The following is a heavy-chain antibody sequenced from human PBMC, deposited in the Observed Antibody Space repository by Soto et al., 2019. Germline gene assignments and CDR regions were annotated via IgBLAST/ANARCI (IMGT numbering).Heavy chain of an antibody. CDR1: GFTFRSYE. J-gene: IGHJ3*02. Sequence: GSLRLSCAASGFTFRSYEMNWVRQAPGKGLEWVSYISSSGSTIYYAGSVKGRFTISRDNDKNSLYLQMNSLRTEDSAVYYCARGAGSSGYGAFDIWVQGTMVTVSS. CDR3: ARGAGSSGYGAFDI. CDR2: ISSSGSTI. D-gene: IGHD3-22*01. V-gene: IGHV3-48*03.